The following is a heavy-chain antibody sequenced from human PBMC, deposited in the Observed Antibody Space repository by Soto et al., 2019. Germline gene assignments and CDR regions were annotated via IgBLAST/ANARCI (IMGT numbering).Heavy chain of an antibody. CDR2: ISSSSSYI. D-gene: IGHD2-2*01. CDR3: ARAPRPDIVVVPANWFDP. J-gene: IGHJ5*02. Sequence: GGSLRLSCAASGFTFSSYSMNWVRQAPGKGLEWVSSISSSSSYIYYADSVKGRFTNSRDNARNSLYLQMNSLRAEETAVYYCARAPRPDIVVVPANWFDPWGQGTLVTVSS. V-gene: IGHV3-21*01. CDR1: GFTFSSYS.